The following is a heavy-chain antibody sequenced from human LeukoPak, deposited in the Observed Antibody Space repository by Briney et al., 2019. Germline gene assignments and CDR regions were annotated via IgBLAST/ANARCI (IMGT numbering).Heavy chain of an antibody. D-gene: IGHD3-3*01. CDR1: GFTFTMFG. CDR3: ARTYDFGRGPPGDAFDN. J-gene: IGHJ3*02. Sequence: GGSLRLSCAASGFTFTMFGMNWVRQAPGKGLEWVSYIDARSGIVYYADSVQGRFTISRDDAKDSVFLQMNSLRVDDTAVYYCARTYDFGRGPPGDAFDNWGQGTLVIVPS. CDR2: IDARSGIV. V-gene: IGHV3-48*01.